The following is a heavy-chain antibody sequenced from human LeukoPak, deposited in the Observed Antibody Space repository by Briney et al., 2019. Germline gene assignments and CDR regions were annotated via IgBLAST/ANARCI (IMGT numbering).Heavy chain of an antibody. CDR2: INPSGGST. Sequence: GASVKVSCKASGYTFTSYYMHWVRQAPGQGLEWMGIINPSGGSTSYAQKFQGRVTMTRDASTSTVYMEPSSLRSEDTAVYYCAREGPTTKIRYCSGGSCSEFDYWGQGTLVTVSS. D-gene: IGHD2-15*01. CDR3: AREGPTTKIRYCSGGSCSEFDY. V-gene: IGHV1-46*01. J-gene: IGHJ4*02. CDR1: GYTFTSYY.